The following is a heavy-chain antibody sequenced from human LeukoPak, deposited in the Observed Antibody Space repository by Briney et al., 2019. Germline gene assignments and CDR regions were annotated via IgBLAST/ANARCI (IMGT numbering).Heavy chain of an antibody. V-gene: IGHV4-39*01. D-gene: IGHD1-1*01. CDR2: VYSSGDT. J-gene: IGHJ4*02. Sequence: KTSETLSLICTVSGGSTTNTNLYWGWIRQPPGKGLEWIGSVYSSGDTYYNPSLESRVTISIDTSNNQFSLKLSSVTAADTAVYYCAGPNSNSRFAYWGQGTLVTVSS. CDR1: GGSTTNTNLY. CDR3: AGPNSNSRFAY.